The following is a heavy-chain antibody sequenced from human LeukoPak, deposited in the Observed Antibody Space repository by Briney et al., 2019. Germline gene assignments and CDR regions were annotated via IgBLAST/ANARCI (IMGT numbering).Heavy chain of an antibody. CDR1: RFTFSSYE. CDR3: ARESDFTPYFDY. CDR2: ISSSGNTI. D-gene: IGHD2-21*02. Sequence: GGSLRLSCAGSRFTFSSYEMNWVRQAPGKGLEWVSYISSSGNTIYYADSVNRRFTISSDNAKSSLYLQMNSLRAEDTAVYYCARESDFTPYFDYWGQGTLVTVSS. J-gene: IGHJ4*02. V-gene: IGHV3-48*03.